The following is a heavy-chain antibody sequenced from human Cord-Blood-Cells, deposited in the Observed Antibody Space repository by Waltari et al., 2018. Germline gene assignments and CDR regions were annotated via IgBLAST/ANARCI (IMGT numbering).Heavy chain of an antibody. CDR3: ARASLTGDDAFDI. V-gene: IGHV1-2*04. D-gene: IGHD7-27*01. J-gene: IGHJ3*02. Sequence: QVQLVESGAEVKKPRPSVKVSCNASGYTFTRYYMHWVRQAPGQGLEWMGWINPNGGGTNYAKKFQGWVTMTRDTSISTAYMELSRLRSDDTAVYYCARASLTGDDAFDIWGQGTMVTVSS. CDR1: GYTFTRYY. CDR2: INPNGGGT.